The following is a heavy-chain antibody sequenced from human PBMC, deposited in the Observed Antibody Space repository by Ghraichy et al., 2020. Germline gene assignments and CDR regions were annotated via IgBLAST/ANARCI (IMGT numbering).Heavy chain of an antibody. J-gene: IGHJ3*02. V-gene: IGHV3-74*01. D-gene: IGHD2-2*01. Sequence: GGSLRLSCAASGFTFSRYWMHWVRQAPGKGLVWVSRINTDRSSTNYADSVKGRFTISRDNAKNTLYLQMNSLRAEDTAVYYCAQLAYHDEPFDIWGQGTMVTVSS. CDR1: GFTFSRYW. CDR3: AQLAYHDEPFDI. CDR2: INTDRSST.